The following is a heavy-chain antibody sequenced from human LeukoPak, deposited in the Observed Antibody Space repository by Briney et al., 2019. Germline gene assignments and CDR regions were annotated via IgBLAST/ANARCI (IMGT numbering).Heavy chain of an antibody. CDR2: ISYDGSNE. Sequence: PGGSLRLSCAASGFPFSGYAMHWVRQAPGKGLEWVAVISYDGSNEYYADSVKGRFTISRDYAKNSLYLQMNSLRAEDTAVYYCARTRNSYDSSGFLSGGWFATWGQGTLVTVSS. CDR3: ARTRNSYDSSGFLSGGWFAT. CDR1: GFPFSGYA. D-gene: IGHD3-22*01. J-gene: IGHJ5*02. V-gene: IGHV3-30-3*01.